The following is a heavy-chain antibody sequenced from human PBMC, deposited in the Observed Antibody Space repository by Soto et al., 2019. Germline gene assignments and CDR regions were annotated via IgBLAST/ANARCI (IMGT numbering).Heavy chain of an antibody. CDR2: IYYSGST. CDR1: GGSFSSSSYY. J-gene: IGHJ6*02. D-gene: IGHD3-9*01. V-gene: IGHV4-39*01. Sequence: SETLSRTCTVSGGSFSSSSYYWGWIRQPPGKGLEWIGSIYYSGSTYYNPSLKSRVTISVDTSKNQFSLKLSSVTAADTAAYYCARTYYDILTGVYYYYGMDVWGQGTTVT. CDR3: ARTYYDILTGVYYYYGMDV.